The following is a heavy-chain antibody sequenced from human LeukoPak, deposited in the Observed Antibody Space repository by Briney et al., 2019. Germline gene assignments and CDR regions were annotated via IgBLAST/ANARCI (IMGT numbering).Heavy chain of an antibody. J-gene: IGHJ4*02. CDR1: GGSISRGDSY. CDR3: AREDMNTSRDY. V-gene: IGHV4-30-4*01. Sequence: SPSLSPAYTLSGGSISRGDSYWGWLRQPPWNGPESFGDVFDSGTTYYNPARKSQDTITEDTSKNQFSLKLSAVTAADTALYYWAREDMNTSRDYWGQGTLV. CDR2: VFDSGTT. D-gene: IGHD3-16*01.